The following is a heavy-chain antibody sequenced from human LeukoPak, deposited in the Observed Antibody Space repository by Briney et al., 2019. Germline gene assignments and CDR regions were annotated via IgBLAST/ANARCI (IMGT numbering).Heavy chain of an antibody. J-gene: IGHJ4*02. CDR2: INPNSGGT. V-gene: IGHV1-2*02. CDR3: ARVPPRDYDIYFDY. Sequence: ASVKVSCKASGYTFTGYYMHWVRQAPGQGLEWMGWINPNSGGTNYAQKFQGRVTMTRDTSISTAYMELSRLRSDDTAVYYCARVPPRDYDIYFDYWGQGTLVTVSS. D-gene: IGHD3-22*01. CDR1: GYTFTGYY.